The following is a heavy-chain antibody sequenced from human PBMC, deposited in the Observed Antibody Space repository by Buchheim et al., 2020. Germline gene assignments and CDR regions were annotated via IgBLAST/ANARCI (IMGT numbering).Heavy chain of an antibody. J-gene: IGHJ5*02. CDR1: GYTFTGYY. CDR2: INPNSGGT. D-gene: IGHD3-10*01. V-gene: IGHV1-2*02. Sequence: QVQLVQSGAEVKKPGASVKVSCKASGYTFTGYYMHWVRQAPGQGLEWMGWINPNSGGTNYAQKFQGRVTMTRDTSISTSYMELGRLRSDDTAVYYCARGGAPYYYGSGSYYSRAVHNWFDPWGQGTL. CDR3: ARGGAPYYYGSGSYYSRAVHNWFDP.